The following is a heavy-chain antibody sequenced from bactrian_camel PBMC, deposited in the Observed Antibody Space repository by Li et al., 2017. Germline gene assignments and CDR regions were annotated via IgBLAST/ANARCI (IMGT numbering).Heavy chain of an antibody. CDR1: KPPSGRKC. Sequence: VQLVESGGGSVQAGGSLRLSCVVSKPPSGRKCMGWFRQAPTKEREGVAAIDTGDGSTYYLNSVEGRFTISQDDAKNTLYLQMSSLKPEDTGLYYCAIVPGSLGGGGCLWAGNYWGQGTQVTVS. D-gene: IGHD7*01. J-gene: IGHJ4*01. V-gene: IGHV3S54*01. CDR2: IDTGDGST. CDR3: AIVPGSLGGGGCLWAGNY.